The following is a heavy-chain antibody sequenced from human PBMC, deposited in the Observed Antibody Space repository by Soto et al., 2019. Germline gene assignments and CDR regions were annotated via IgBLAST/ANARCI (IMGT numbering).Heavy chain of an antibody. CDR1: GFTFSRFA. CDR2: ISSDGSSE. Sequence: GGSLRLSCTASGFTFSRFAMHWVRQAPGKGLEWVAVISSDGSSEYYAESVKGRFTISRDNPKNTLYVQMNSLRREDTAVYFCVRDDWSDETLFDYWGQGTLVTVSS. J-gene: IGHJ4*02. V-gene: IGHV3-30-3*01. D-gene: IGHD3-3*01. CDR3: VRDDWSDETLFDY.